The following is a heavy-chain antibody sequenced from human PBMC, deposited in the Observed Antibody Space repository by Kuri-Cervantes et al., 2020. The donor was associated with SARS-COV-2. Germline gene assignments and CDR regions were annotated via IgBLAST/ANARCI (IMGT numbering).Heavy chain of an antibody. CDR1: GFTFDDYA. CDR3: AKDIGITIPYYYMDV. Sequence: SLKISCPASGFTFDDYAMHWVRQAPGKGLEWVSGISWNSGSIGYADSVQGRFTISSDKAKNSLYLQMNSLRAEDNGLYYCAKDIGITIPYYYMDVWGKGTTVTVSS. V-gene: IGHV3-9*01. D-gene: IGHD2-21*01. CDR2: ISWNSGSI. J-gene: IGHJ6*03.